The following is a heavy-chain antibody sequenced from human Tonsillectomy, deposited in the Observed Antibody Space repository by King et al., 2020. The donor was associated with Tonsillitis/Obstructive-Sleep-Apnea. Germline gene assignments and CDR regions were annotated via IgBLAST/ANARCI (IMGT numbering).Heavy chain of an antibody. CDR1: GGTFSSYA. V-gene: IGHV1-69*10. Sequence: QLVQSGAEVKKPGSSVKVSCKASGGTFSSYAISWVRQAPGQGLEWMGGIIPILGIANYAQKFQGRVTITADKSTSTAYMEMGSLRSGDTAGYYCAGRGWSVDDCSAYEFFYWGQGTLVTVSS. CDR3: AGRGWSVDDCSAYEFFY. J-gene: IGHJ4*02. D-gene: IGHD3-22*01. CDR2: IIPILGIA.